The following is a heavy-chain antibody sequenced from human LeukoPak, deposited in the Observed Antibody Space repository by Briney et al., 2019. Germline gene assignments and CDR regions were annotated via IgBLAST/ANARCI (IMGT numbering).Heavy chain of an antibody. Sequence: MTSETLSLTCTVSGGSISSYYWSWIRQPPGKGLEWIGYIYYSGSTNYNPSLKSRVTISVDTSKNQFSLKLSSVTAADTAVYYCARQGSIMITFGGAPDAFDIWGQGTMVTVSS. CDR2: IYYSGST. J-gene: IGHJ3*02. CDR1: GGSISSYY. V-gene: IGHV4-59*08. D-gene: IGHD3-16*01. CDR3: ARQGSIMITFGGAPDAFDI.